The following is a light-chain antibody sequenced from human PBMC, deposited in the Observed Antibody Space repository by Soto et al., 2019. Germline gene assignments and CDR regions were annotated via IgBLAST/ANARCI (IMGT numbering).Light chain of an antibody. CDR1: QSVSTSY. CDR2: GAS. Sequence: EIVLTQSPGTLSLSPGERATLSCRASQSVSTSYLAWYQQKPGQAPRLLIYGASSRATGIPDRFSGSGSGKDFTLTINRLEPEDFAVYYCQQYGSSSWTFGQGTKV. V-gene: IGKV3-20*01. CDR3: QQYGSSSWT. J-gene: IGKJ1*01.